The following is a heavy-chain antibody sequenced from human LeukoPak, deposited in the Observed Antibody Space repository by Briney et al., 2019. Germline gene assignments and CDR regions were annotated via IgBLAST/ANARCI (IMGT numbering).Heavy chain of an antibody. J-gene: IGHJ4*02. CDR1: GGTFSSHA. D-gene: IGHD6-6*01. CDR2: IIPILGIA. CDR3: ARVLGGVAARRGYYFDY. Sequence: SVKVSCKASGGTFSSHAISWVRQAPGQGLEWMGRIIPILGIANYAQKFQGRVTMTRNTSISTAYMELSSLRSEDTAVYYCARVLGGVAARRGYYFDYWGQGTLVTVSS. V-gene: IGHV1-69*04.